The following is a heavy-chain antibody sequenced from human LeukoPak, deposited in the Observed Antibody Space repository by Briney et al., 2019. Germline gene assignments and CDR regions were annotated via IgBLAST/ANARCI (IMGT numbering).Heavy chain of an antibody. V-gene: IGHV3-23*01. CDR1: GFTFSSYA. CDR3: AKDAGIDWLLSTYYFDY. D-gene: IGHD3-9*01. Sequence: GGSLRLSCAASGFTFSSYAMSWVRQAPGKGLEWVSAISGSGGSTYYADSVKGRFTISRDNSKNTLYLQMNGLRAEDTAVYYCAKDAGIDWLLSTYYFDYWGQGTLVTVSS. J-gene: IGHJ4*02. CDR2: ISGSGGST.